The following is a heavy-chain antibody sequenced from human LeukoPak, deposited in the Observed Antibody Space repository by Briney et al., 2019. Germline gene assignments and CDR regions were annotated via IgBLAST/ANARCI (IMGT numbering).Heavy chain of an antibody. J-gene: IGHJ6*02. CDR2: INHNGVSR. Sequence: PGGSLRLSCAASGFTFSSDWMHWVCQAPGEGLVWVSRINHNGVSRAYADFVKGRFTISRDDARGTVYLQMDSLSADDTAVYYCARVPGYVDYFYGMDVWGQGTTVTVSS. D-gene: IGHD2-15*01. CDR1: GFTFSSDW. V-gene: IGHV3-74*01. CDR3: ARVPGYVDYFYGMDV.